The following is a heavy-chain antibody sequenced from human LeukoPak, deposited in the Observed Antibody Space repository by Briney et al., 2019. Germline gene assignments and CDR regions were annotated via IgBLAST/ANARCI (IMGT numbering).Heavy chain of an antibody. Sequence: ASVKVSCKASGYTFTSYYMHWVRQAPGQGLEWMGIINPSGGSTSYAQKFQGRVTMTRDTSTSTVYMELSSLRSEDTAVYNCARDLEYDSSGWNYFDYWGQGTLVTVSS. V-gene: IGHV1-46*01. CDR1: GYTFTSYY. J-gene: IGHJ4*02. CDR3: ARDLEYDSSGWNYFDY. D-gene: IGHD3-22*01. CDR2: INPSGGST.